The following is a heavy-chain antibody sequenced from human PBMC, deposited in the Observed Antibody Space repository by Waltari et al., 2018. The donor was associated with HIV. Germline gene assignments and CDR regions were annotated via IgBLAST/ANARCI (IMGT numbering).Heavy chain of an antibody. CDR1: GFPFSSYA. CDR2: ISGSGGST. J-gene: IGHJ4*02. Sequence: EVQLLESGGGLVQPGGSLRLSCAASGFPFSSYAMSWVRQAPGKGLEWVSAISGSGGSTYYADSVKGRFTISRDNSKNTLYLQMNSLRAEDTAVYYCAPRAVAGRVEWNYWGQGTLVTVSS. V-gene: IGHV3-23*01. D-gene: IGHD6-19*01. CDR3: APRAVAGRVEWNY.